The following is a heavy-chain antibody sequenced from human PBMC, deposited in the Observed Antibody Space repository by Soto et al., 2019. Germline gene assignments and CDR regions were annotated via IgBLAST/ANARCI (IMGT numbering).Heavy chain of an antibody. CDR2: ISAHNGNT. J-gene: IGHJ4*02. Sequence: QVHLVQSGAEVKKPGASVKVSCKGSGYGFTTYGITWVRQAPGQGLEWMAWISAHNGNTNYAQKXXXXXXXXXXXXXXXXXMELRXXXXXXXAVYYCARGRYGDYWGQGALVTVSS. D-gene: IGHD3-10*01. CDR1: GYGFTTYG. V-gene: IGHV1-18*01. CDR3: ARGRYGDY.